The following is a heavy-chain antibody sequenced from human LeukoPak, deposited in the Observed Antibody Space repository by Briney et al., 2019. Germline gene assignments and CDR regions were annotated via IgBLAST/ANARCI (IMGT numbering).Heavy chain of an antibody. CDR3: ARDRDGYNHFDY. Sequence: GASVKVSCKASGGTFSSYAISWVRRAPGQGLEWMGGIIPIFGTANYAQKFQGRVTITTDESTSTAYMELSSLRSEDTAVYYCARDRDGYNHFDYWGQGTLVTVSS. J-gene: IGHJ4*02. V-gene: IGHV1-69*05. CDR2: IIPIFGTA. D-gene: IGHD5-24*01. CDR1: GGTFSSYA.